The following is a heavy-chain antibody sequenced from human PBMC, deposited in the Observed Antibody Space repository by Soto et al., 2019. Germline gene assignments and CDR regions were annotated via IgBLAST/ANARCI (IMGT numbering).Heavy chain of an antibody. Sequence: GGSLRLSCAASGFTFSSYEMNWVRQAPGKGLEWVSYISSSGSTIYYADSVKGRFTISRDNAKNSLYLQMNSLRAEDTAVYYGARDLGDTAMVKYYFDYWGQGTLVTVSS. J-gene: IGHJ4*02. D-gene: IGHD5-18*01. CDR3: ARDLGDTAMVKYYFDY. CDR1: GFTFSSYE. V-gene: IGHV3-48*03. CDR2: ISSSGSTI.